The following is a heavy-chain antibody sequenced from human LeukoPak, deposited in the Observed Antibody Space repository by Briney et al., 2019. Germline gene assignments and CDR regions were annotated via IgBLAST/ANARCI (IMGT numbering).Heavy chain of an antibody. V-gene: IGHV3-21*01. Sequence: GGSLRLSCAASGFTFSSYNMNWVREAPGKGLEWVSSISSSSSYIYYADSVKGRFTISRDNAKNSLYLQMNSLRAEDTAVYYCVKSGDYYDSSGPNYFDYWGQGTLVTVSS. CDR1: GFTFSSYN. D-gene: IGHD3-22*01. CDR3: VKSGDYYDSSGPNYFDY. J-gene: IGHJ4*02. CDR2: ISSSSSYI.